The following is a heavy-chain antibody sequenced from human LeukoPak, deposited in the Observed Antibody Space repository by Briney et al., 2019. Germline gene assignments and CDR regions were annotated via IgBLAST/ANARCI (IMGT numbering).Heavy chain of an antibody. CDR2: IYYSGST. J-gene: IGHJ4*02. Sequence: SETLSLTCTVSGGSISSGGYYWSWIRQHPGKGLEWIGYIYYSGSTYYNPSLKSRVIISVDTSKNQFSLKLGSVTAAETAVYYCATSSGSYVFDYWGQGTLVTVSS. CDR3: ATSSGSYVFDY. CDR1: GGSISSGGYY. D-gene: IGHD3-10*01. V-gene: IGHV4-31*03.